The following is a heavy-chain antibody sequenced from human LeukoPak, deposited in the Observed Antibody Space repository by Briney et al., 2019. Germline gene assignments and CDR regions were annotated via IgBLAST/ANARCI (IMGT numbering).Heavy chain of an antibody. CDR3: AREHSSGWYREPFDY. Sequence: XSVXXNSAGWDWSRQSPSRGLEWLGRTYYRSKWYNDYAVSVKSRITINPDTSKIQFSLQLNSVTPEDTAVYYCAREHSSGWYREPFDYWGQGTLVTVSS. D-gene: IGHD6-19*01. J-gene: IGHJ4*02. V-gene: IGHV6-1*01. CDR1: XSVXXNSAG. CDR2: TYYRSKWYN.